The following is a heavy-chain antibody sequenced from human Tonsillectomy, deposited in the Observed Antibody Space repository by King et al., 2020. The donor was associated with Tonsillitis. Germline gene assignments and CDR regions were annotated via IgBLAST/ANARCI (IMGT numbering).Heavy chain of an antibody. CDR1: GYTFSNHG. V-gene: IGHV1-18*04. Sequence: QLVQSGAEVKKPGASVKVSCKTSGYTFSNHGLTWVRQAPGQGLEWMGWISGYNGKTNYAQKFQGRDTMTTDTSTSTAYMELRSLRSDDTAVFYCARGFYYGSRGGSLHYFDYWGQGTLVTVSS. CDR2: ISGYNGKT. J-gene: IGHJ4*02. CDR3: ARGFYYGSRGGSLHYFDY. D-gene: IGHD3-22*01.